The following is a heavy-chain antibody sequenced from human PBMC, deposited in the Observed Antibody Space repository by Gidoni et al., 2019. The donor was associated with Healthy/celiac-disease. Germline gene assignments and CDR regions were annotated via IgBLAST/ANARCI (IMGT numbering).Heavy chain of an antibody. Sequence: QVQLQESGPGLVKPSQTLSLTCTVSGGSISSGSYYWSWIRQPAGKGLEWIGRIYTRGSTNYNPSLKSRVTISVDTSKNQFSLKLSSVTAADTAVYYCARDRLGSLSSRYYYMDVWGKGTTVTVSS. D-gene: IGHD7-27*01. J-gene: IGHJ6*03. CDR3: ARDRLGSLSSRYYYMDV. V-gene: IGHV4-61*02. CDR1: GGSISSGSYY. CDR2: IYTRGST.